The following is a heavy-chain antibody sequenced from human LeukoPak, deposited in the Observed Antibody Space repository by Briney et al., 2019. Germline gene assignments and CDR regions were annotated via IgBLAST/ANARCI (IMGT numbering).Heavy chain of an antibody. CDR2: ISSSSSYI. J-gene: IGHJ4*02. CDR3: ARGERVGGY. V-gene: IGHV3-21*01. D-gene: IGHD5-24*01. CDR1: GFTFSSYS. Sequence: GSLRLSCAASGFTFSSYSMNWVRQAPWKGLEWVSSISSSSSYIYYADSVKDRFTISRDNAKNSLYLQMNSLRAEDTAVYYCARGERVGGYWGQGTLVTVSS.